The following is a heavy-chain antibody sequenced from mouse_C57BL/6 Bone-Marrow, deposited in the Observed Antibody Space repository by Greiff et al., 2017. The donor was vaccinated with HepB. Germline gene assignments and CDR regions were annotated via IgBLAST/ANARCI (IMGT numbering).Heavy chain of an antibody. Sequence: VQLQQSGAELVKPGASVKLSCTASGYTFTSYWMHWVKQRPGQGLEWIGMIHPNSGSTNYNEKYKSKATLTVDKSSSTAYMQLSNLTSEDSAVYYCARGDYYGNSAWFAYWGQGTLVTVTA. V-gene: IGHV1-64*01. CDR2: IHPNSGST. CDR1: GYTFTSYW. J-gene: IGHJ3*01. D-gene: IGHD2-1*01. CDR3: ARGDYYGNSAWFAY.